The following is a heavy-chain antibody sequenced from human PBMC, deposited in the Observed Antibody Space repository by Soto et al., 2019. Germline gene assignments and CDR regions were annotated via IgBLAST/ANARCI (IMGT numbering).Heavy chain of an antibody. CDR3: ARDVTGSYDH. D-gene: IGHD1-26*01. V-gene: IGHV3-72*01. CDR1: GFTFSDYF. CDR2: SRNKASKYTT. J-gene: IGHJ5*02. Sequence: EVQLVESGGGLVQPGGSLRLSCAASGFTFSDYFMDWVRHAPGKGLEWVGRSRNKASKYTTAYAASVKGRFTISRDDSKDSLDLQMNSLKIEDTAVYYCARDVTGSYDHWGQGTLVTVSS.